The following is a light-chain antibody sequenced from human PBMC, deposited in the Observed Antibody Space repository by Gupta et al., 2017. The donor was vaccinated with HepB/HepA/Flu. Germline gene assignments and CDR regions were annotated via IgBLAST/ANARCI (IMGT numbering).Light chain of an antibody. Sequence: DIQMTQSPSSLSASVGDRVTITCQASQDILNFMNWYQQKQGQAPKLLVYDASKLETGVPSRFSGSGSGTVFNFTISSLQSEDIATYYCQKYDNFLRSHFGGGTKVDIK. CDR2: DAS. J-gene: IGKJ4*01. CDR3: QKYDNFLRSH. CDR1: QDILNF. V-gene: IGKV1-33*01.